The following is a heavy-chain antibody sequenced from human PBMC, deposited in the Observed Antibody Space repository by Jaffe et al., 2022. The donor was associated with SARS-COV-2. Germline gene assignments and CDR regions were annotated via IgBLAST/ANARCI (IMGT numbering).Heavy chain of an antibody. CDR2: TNPDASDK. CDR1: GFTFSTYW. J-gene: IGHJ4*02. D-gene: IGHD2-21*02. Sequence: EVQLVESGGGLVQPGGSLRLSCAASGFTFSTYWMSWIRQAPGKGLEWVANTNPDASDKYYVDSVKGRFTISRDNAKNSLYLQMNSLRAEDTAIYYCARPSLMTDFDYWGQGTLVTVSS. CDR3: ARPSLMTDFDY. V-gene: IGHV3-7*01.